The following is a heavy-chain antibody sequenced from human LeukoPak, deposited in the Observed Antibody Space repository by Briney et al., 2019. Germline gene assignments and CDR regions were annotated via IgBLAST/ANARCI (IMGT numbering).Heavy chain of an antibody. CDR3: AKDARGSYYGPYYFDN. J-gene: IGHJ4*02. V-gene: IGHV3-30*02. CDR1: GFTFSNYG. CDR2: IRYDGSNK. D-gene: IGHD3-10*01. Sequence: GGSLRLSRAASGFTFSNYGMHWVRQAPGKGLEWVAFIRYDGSNKYYADSVKGRFTVSRDNSKNTLYLQMNGLRPEDTAVYYCAKDARGSYYGPYYFDNWGQGTLVTVSS.